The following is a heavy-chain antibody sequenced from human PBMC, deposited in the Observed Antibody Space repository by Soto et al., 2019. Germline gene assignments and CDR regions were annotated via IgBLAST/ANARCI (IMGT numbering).Heavy chain of an antibody. CDR1: GYTFTGYY. Sequence: ASVKVSCKASGYTFTGYYMHWVRQAPGQGLEWMGWINPNSGGTNYAQKFQGRVTMTRDTSISTAYMELSSLRSDDTAVYYCARVSGSSWQFDYWGQGTMVTVSS. CDR2: INPNSGGT. J-gene: IGHJ4*02. V-gene: IGHV1-2*02. D-gene: IGHD6-13*01. CDR3: ARVSGSSWQFDY.